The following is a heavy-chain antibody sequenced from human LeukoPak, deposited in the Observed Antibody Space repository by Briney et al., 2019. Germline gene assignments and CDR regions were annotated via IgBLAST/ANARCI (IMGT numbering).Heavy chain of an antibody. CDR1: AFTFSSYW. CDR3: ARARRSGYNFPQLYFDS. Sequence: PGGSLRLPCAASAFTFSSYWMHWVRQAPGKGLVWVSHISTDGSSTTYADSVKGRFTISRDNAKNTLYLQMSSLRAEDTAVYYCARARRSGYNFPQLYFDSWGQGTLVTVSS. J-gene: IGHJ4*02. D-gene: IGHD5-24*01. V-gene: IGHV3-74*03. CDR2: ISTDGSST.